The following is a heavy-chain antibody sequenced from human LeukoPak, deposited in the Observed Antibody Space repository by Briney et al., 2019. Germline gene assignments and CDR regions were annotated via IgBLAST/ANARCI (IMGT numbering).Heavy chain of an antibody. J-gene: IGHJ5*02. Sequence: SETLSLTCTVSGGSISSSSYYWGWIRQPPGKGLEWIGSIYYSGSTYYNPSLKSRVTISVDTSKNQFSLKLSSVTAADTAVYYCARLITMVRGVIIREFDPWGQGTLVTVSS. V-gene: IGHV4-39*07. CDR2: IYYSGST. D-gene: IGHD3-10*01. CDR1: GGSISSSSYY. CDR3: ARLITMVRGVIIREFDP.